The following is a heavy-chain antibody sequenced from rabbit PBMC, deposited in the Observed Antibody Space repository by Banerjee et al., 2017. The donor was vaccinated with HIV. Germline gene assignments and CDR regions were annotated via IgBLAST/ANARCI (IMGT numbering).Heavy chain of an antibody. CDR3: ARRAYSSGSGYYGDL. J-gene: IGHJ4*01. CDR1: GFDLSRYYY. Sequence: QEQLKETGGGLVQPGGSLTLTCTASGFDLSRYYYMCWVRQAPGKGLEWIACIYAGSSGSTYYASWVNGRFTISKTSSTTVTLQLNSLTAADTATYFCARRAYSSGSGYYGDLWGPGTLVTVS. D-gene: IGHD1-1*01. CDR2: IYAGSSGST. V-gene: IGHV1S45*01.